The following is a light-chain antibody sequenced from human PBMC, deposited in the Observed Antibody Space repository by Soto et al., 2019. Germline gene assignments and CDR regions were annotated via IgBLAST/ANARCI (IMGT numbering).Light chain of an antibody. V-gene: IGLV2-14*01. J-gene: IGLJ1*01. CDR3: KSYTTSNTYV. CDR1: SSDVGSYNS. Sequence: QSALPQPSSLSGSPGQSITISCTGTSSDVGSYNSVSWYQQHTGKAPKLMIYDDSNRPSGVSDRFSGSKSGNTASLTISGLQAEDEADYYCKSYTTSNTYVFGSGTKVTVL. CDR2: DDS.